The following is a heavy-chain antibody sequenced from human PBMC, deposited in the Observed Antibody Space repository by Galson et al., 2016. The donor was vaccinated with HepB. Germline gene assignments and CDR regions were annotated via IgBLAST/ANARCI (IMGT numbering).Heavy chain of an antibody. J-gene: IGHJ6*02. D-gene: IGHD2-15*01. Sequence: SVKVSCKASGYTFTNYGIRWVRQAPGQGLEWMGWISADNGNTEYAQKLQGRVTMTTDTSTSTAYMELRSLRSDDTAVYYCATLKLISSGGGNFGLDVWGQGTTVTVSS. CDR2: ISADNGNT. V-gene: IGHV1-18*01. CDR1: GYTFTNYG. CDR3: ATLKLISSGGGNFGLDV.